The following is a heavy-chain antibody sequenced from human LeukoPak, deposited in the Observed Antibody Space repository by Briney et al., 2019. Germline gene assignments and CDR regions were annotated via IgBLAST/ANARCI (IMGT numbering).Heavy chain of an antibody. V-gene: IGHV4-31*03. CDR2: IYYSGNT. Sequence: SETLSLTCTVSGGSISSGGYYWSWIRQHPGKGLEWIGYIYYSGNTDYNPSLKSRVTISVDTSKNQFSLKLTSVTAADTAVYYCARDERVTMVRGVFTTKLYYYYYGMDVWGQGTTVTVSS. CDR1: GGSISSGGYY. CDR3: ARDERVTMVRGVFTTKLYYYYYGMDV. D-gene: IGHD3-10*01. J-gene: IGHJ6*02.